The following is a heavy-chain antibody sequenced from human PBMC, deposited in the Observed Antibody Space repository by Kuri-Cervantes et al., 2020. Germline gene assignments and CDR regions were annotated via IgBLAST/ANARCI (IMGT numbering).Heavy chain of an antibody. Sequence: GESLKISCAASGLIFSGDCMHWVRQAPGKGLEWVAFIRYDGSDKYYADSVKGRFTISRDNSKNTLYLQMNSLRAEDTAVYYCARDRGAASGWPLDYWGQGTLVTVSS. J-gene: IGHJ4*02. CDR3: ARDRGAASGWPLDY. CDR1: GLIFSGDC. D-gene: IGHD6-19*01. CDR2: IRYDGSDK. V-gene: IGHV3-30*02.